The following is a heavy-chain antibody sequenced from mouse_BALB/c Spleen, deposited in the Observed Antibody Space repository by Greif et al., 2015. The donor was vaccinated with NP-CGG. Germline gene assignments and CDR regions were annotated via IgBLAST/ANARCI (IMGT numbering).Heavy chain of an antibody. CDR2: IYPGDGST. CDR1: GYTFTSYD. V-gene: IGHV1S56*01. J-gene: IGHJ4*01. CDR3: ARSPYDYYAMDY. Sequence: VQLQESGPELVKLGALVKISCKASGYTFTSYDINWVKQRPGQGLEWIGWIYPGDGSTKYNEKFKGKATLTADKSSSTAYMQLSSLTSENSAVYFCARSPYDYYAMDYWGQGTSITVSS.